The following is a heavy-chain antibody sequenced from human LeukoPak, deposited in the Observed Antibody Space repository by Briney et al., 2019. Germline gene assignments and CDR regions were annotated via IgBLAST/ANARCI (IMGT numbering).Heavy chain of an antibody. J-gene: IGHJ4*02. CDR3: AKVGREVAVRFDY. CDR2: IYYSGST. CDR1: GGSISSSSYY. V-gene: IGHV4-39*07. D-gene: IGHD6-19*01. Sequence: PSETLSLTRTVSGGSISSSSYYWGWIRQPPGKGLEWIGSIYYSGSTYYNPSLKSRVTVSVDTSKNQLFLKLSSVTAADTAVYYCAKVGREVAVRFDYWGQGTLVTVSS.